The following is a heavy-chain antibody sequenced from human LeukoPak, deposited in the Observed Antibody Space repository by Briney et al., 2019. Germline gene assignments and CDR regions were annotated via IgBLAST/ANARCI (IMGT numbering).Heavy chain of an antibody. D-gene: IGHD3-3*01. J-gene: IGHJ3*02. V-gene: IGHV4-4*09. Sequence: SETLSLTCTVSGGSISSYYWSWIRQPPGKGLEWIVYIYTSGSTNYNPSLKSRVTISVDTTKNQFSLKLSSVTAADTAVYYCARHTSYYDFSRGYYGDAFDIWGQGTMVTVSS. CDR3: ARHTSYYDFSRGYYGDAFDI. CDR1: GGSISSYY. CDR2: IYTSGST.